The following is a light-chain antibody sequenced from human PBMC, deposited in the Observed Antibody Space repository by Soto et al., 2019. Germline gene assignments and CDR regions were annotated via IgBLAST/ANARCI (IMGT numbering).Light chain of an antibody. CDR3: SSYISSSTLV. J-gene: IGLJ3*02. CDR1: SSDVGGYNY. V-gene: IGLV2-14*01. CDR2: EVS. Sequence: QSALTQPASVSGSPGQSITISCTGTSSDVGGYNYVSWYQQHPGKAPKVMIYEVSNRPSGVSNRFSGSKSGNTASLTISGLQVEDEADYYCSSYISSSTLVFGGGTKLTVL.